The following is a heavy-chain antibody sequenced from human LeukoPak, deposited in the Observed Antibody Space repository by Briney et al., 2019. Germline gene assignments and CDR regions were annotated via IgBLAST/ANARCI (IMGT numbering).Heavy chain of an antibody. J-gene: IGHJ4*02. Sequence: GGSLRLSCAASGFTFSSYEMNWVRQAPGKGLEWVANIKPDGGETYYVDSVKGRFTISRDSAKSSLYLQMNSLRAEDTAVYYCARDYNLGQGTLVTVSS. CDR3: ARDYN. CDR1: GFTFSSYE. CDR2: IKPDGGET. V-gene: IGHV3-7*01.